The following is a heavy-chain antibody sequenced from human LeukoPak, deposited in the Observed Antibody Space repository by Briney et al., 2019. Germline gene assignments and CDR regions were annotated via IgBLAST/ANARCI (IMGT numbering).Heavy chain of an antibody. CDR2: ISSDGSNK. CDR1: GFTFSSYV. CDR3: AKYRYYPKGDDAFDI. V-gene: IGHV3-30*18. J-gene: IGHJ3*02. Sequence: GGSLRLSCAASGFTFSSYVMHWVRQAPGKGLEWVAVISSDGSNKYYADSVKGRFTISRDNSKNTLYLQMNSLRAEDTAVYYCAKYRYYPKGDDAFDIWGQGTMVTVSS. D-gene: IGHD1-26*01.